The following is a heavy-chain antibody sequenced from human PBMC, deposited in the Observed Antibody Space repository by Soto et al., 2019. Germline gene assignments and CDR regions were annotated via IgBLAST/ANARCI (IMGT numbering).Heavy chain of an antibody. CDR1: DDGSSY. J-gene: IGHJ4*02. CDR3: ASDSAIARFFI. V-gene: IGHV4-39*01. Sequence: PSETLSLTCSVSDDGSSYWGWIRQPPGKGLEWIGSIHYGGTTYYNPSLRSRVTISLDTSKSQFSLNLNSVIAADAAVYYCASDSAIARFFIWGQGIPVTVAS. D-gene: IGHD3-10*01. CDR2: IHYGGTT.